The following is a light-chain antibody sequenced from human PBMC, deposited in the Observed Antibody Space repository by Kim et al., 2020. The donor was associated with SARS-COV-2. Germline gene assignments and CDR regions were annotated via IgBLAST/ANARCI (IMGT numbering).Light chain of an antibody. CDR3: QQSHTAPLLT. Sequence: DIQITQSPSSLAASVGDRVTIACRASQSISTYLNWYQQKPGEAPKLLIYAASTLQSGVPSRFSGSGSGTDFTLTISSLQPEDFAIYYCQQSHTAPLLTFGGGTKVDIK. CDR1: QSISTY. J-gene: IGKJ4*01. CDR2: AAS. V-gene: IGKV1-39*01.